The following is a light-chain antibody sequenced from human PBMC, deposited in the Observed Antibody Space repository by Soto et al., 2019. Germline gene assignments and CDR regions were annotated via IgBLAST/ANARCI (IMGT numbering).Light chain of an antibody. Sequence: EIGLTQCPGTLSLSPGERATLSCRASQTLSSSYLAWYQQKPGQAPRLLIYGASTRATGIPDRFSGSGTGTDFTLTISRLEPEDFAVYYCQQYGTSPRTFGQGTKVDIK. J-gene: IGKJ1*01. CDR3: QQYGTSPRT. V-gene: IGKV3-20*01. CDR2: GAS. CDR1: QTLSSSY.